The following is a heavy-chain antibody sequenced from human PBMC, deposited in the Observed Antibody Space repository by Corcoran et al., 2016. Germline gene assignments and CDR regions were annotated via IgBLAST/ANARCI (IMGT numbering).Heavy chain of an antibody. CDR3: ARDGLEDESSGYYDYGMDV. CDR2: INHSGST. CDR1: GGSFSGYY. Sequence: QVQLQQWGAGLLKPSETLSLTCAVYGGSFSGYYWSWIRQPPGKGLEWIGEINHSGSTNYNPSLKSRVTISVDTSKNQFSLKLSSVTAADTAVYYCARDGLEDESSGYYDYGMDVWGQGTTVTVSS. V-gene: IGHV4-34*01. J-gene: IGHJ6*02. D-gene: IGHD3-22*01.